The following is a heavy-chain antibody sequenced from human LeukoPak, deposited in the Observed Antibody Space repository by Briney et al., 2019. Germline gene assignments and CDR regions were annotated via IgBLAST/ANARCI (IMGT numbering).Heavy chain of an antibody. CDR3: ARVYGVFGLDY. J-gene: IGHJ4*02. D-gene: IGHD4-17*01. CDR2: IYSGGST. V-gene: IGHV3-66*01. Sequence: GGSLRLSCAASGFTFSSYAMHWVRQAPGKGLEWVSVIYSGGSTYYADSVKGRFTISRDNSKNTLYLQMNSLRAEDTAVYYCARVYGVFGLDYWGQGTLVTVPS. CDR1: GFTFSSYA.